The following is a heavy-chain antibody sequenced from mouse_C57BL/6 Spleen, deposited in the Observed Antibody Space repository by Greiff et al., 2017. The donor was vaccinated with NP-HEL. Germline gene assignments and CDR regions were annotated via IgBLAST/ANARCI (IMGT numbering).Heavy chain of an antibody. CDR1: GYTFTDYY. CDR2: INPNNGGT. Sequence: VQLQQSGPELVKPGASVKISCKASGYTFTDYYMNWVKQSHGKSLEWIGDINPNNGGTSYNQKFKGKATLTVDKSSSTAYMELRSLTSEDSAVYYCARGVGPLFDYWGQGTTLTVSS. CDR3: ARGVGPLFDY. V-gene: IGHV1-26*01. J-gene: IGHJ2*01. D-gene: IGHD4-1*01.